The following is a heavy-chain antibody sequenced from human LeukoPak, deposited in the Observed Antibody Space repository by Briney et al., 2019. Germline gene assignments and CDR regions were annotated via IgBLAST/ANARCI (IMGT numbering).Heavy chain of an antibody. CDR3: ARAHNWKYGTFDY. CDR1: GFTFSGYS. CDR2: ISSSSSYI. J-gene: IGHJ4*02. Sequence: GGSLRLSCAASGFTFSGYSMNWVRQAPGKGLEWVSSISSSSSYIYYADSVKGRFTISRDNAKNSLYLQMNSLRAEDTAVYYCARAHNWKYGTFDYWGQGTLVTVSS. V-gene: IGHV3-21*01. D-gene: IGHD1-7*01.